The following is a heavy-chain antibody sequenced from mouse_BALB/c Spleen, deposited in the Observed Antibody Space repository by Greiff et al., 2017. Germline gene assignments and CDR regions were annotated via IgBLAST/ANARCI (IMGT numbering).Heavy chain of an antibody. CDR3: AREGVYDYDAWFAY. D-gene: IGHD2-4*01. Sequence: VQLQQSGAELVRPGVSVKISCKGSGYTFTDYAMHWVKQSHAKSLEWIGVISTYYGDASYNQKFKGKATMTVDKSSSTAYMELARLTSEDSAIYYCAREGVYDYDAWFAYWGQGTLVTVSA. V-gene: IGHV1S137*01. J-gene: IGHJ3*01. CDR2: ISTYYGDA. CDR1: GYTFTDYA.